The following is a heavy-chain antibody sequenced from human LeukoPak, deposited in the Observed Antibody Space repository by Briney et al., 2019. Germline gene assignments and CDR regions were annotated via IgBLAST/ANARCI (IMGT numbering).Heavy chain of an antibody. V-gene: IGHV4-4*07. CDR2: IYTSGST. D-gene: IGHD1-7*01. J-gene: IGHJ5*02. CDR1: GGSSSSHY. Sequence: SETLSLTCTVSGGSSSSHYWSWIRQPAGKGLEWLGRIYTSGSTNSNPSLKSRVTMPIDTSKNQFSLKLSSVTAADTAVYYCARGNWNYASFWFDPWGQGTLVTVSS. CDR3: ARGNWNYASFWFDP.